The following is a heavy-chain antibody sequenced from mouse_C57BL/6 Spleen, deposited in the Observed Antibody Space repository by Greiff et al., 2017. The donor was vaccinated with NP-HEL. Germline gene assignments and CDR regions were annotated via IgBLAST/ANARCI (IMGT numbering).Heavy chain of an antibody. J-gene: IGHJ3*01. CDR2: ISSGGDYI. Sequence: EVQVVESGEGLVKPGGSLKLSCAASGFTFSSYAMSWVRQTPEKRLEWVAYISSGGDYIYYADTVKGRFTISRDNARNTLYLQMSSLKSEDTAMYYCTRGGYDYDEFAYWGQGTLVTVSA. D-gene: IGHD2-4*01. CDR1: GFTFSSYA. V-gene: IGHV5-9-1*02. CDR3: TRGGYDYDEFAY.